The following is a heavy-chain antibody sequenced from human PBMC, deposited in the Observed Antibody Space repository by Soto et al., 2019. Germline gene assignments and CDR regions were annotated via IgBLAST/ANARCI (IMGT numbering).Heavy chain of an antibody. CDR2: IYPGDSDT. V-gene: IGHV5-51*01. J-gene: IGHJ6*02. CDR1: GYSFTGYW. D-gene: IGHD1-20*01. CDR3: ARLNRNHDYYYYYCMDV. Sequence: PGASLKISCKGSGYSFTGYWIGWVSQMPGKGLEWMGIIYPGDSDTRYSPSFQGQVTISADKSISTAYLQWSSLKASDTATYYCARLNRNHDYYYYYCMDVWGQGTTVTVSS.